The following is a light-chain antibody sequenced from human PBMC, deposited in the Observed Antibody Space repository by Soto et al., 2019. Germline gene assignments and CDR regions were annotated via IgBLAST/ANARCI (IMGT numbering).Light chain of an antibody. V-gene: IGKV1-5*01. J-gene: IGKJ1*01. Sequence: DIHITQSASTLSASVGDRVTITCRASQSISSWLAWYQQKPGKAPKLLIYDASSLESGVPSRFSGSGSGTEFTLTISSLQPDDFATYYCQQYNSRVTFGQGTKVDIK. CDR2: DAS. CDR3: QQYNSRVT. CDR1: QSISSW.